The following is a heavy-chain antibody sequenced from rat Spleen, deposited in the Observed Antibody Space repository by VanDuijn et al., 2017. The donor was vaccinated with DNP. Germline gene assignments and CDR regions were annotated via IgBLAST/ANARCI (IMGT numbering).Heavy chain of an antibody. J-gene: IGHJ2*01. CDR2: INYSGST. CDR1: GYSITSNY. Sequence: EVQLQESGPGLVKPSQSLSLTCSVTGYSITSNYWGWIRKFPGNKMEWVGHINYSGSTTYNPSLKSRISITRDTSKNQFFLQLSSVTPEDTATYYCARWSNFFDYWGHGVMVTVSS. CDR3: ARWSNFFDY. V-gene: IGHV3-1*01.